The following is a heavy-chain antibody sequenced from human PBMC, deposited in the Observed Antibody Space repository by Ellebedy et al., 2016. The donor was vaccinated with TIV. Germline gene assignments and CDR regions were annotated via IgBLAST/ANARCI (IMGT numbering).Heavy chain of an antibody. J-gene: IGHJ4*02. CDR2: TYSGGNT. D-gene: IGHD3-16*01. Sequence: GESLKISCAASGFTVSSSYMTWVRQAPGKGLEWVSVTYSGGNTYYADSVKGRFTISRDNSKNTLSLEMNSLRVDDTAVYFCARGQVRYTQKGGFLDYWGQGTLVTVSS. CDR3: ARGQVRYTQKGGFLDY. CDR1: GFTVSSSY. V-gene: IGHV3-53*01.